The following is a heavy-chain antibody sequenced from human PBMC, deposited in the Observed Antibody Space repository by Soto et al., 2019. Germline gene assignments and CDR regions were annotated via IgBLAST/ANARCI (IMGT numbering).Heavy chain of an antibody. Sequence: GGSLRLSCAASGFTFSDYYMSWIRQAPGKGLEWVSYISSSGSTIYYADSVKGRFTISRDNAKNSLYLQMNSLRAEDTAVYYWAKELCSGGSCYSGYYYYMDVGGKGTAVTVSS. CDR2: ISSSGSTI. J-gene: IGHJ6*03. D-gene: IGHD2-15*01. CDR1: GFTFSDYY. CDR3: AKELCSGGSCYSGYYYYMDV. V-gene: IGHV3-11*01.